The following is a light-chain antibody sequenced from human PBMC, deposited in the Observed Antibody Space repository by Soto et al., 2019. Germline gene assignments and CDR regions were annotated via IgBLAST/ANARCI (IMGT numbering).Light chain of an antibody. Sequence: EVVLTQSPATMSLYPGEGATLSCRASQSVSTYLGWYQQKPGQAPRLLIFEASKRATGITDRISGSGSGTDFTLTISSLEPEDFAVYYCQERGHWPRTFGQGPKVEMK. V-gene: IGKV3-11*01. J-gene: IGKJ1*01. CDR3: QERGHWPRT. CDR2: EAS. CDR1: QSVSTY.